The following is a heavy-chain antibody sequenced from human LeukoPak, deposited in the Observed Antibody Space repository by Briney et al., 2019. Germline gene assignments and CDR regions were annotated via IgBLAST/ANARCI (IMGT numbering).Heavy chain of an antibody. V-gene: IGHV3-23*01. CDR3: AKVPDYFDY. Sequence: GGSLRLSCAASGFIFSSYVMSWVRQAPGKGLEWVSGITYSGGSTYYADSVGGRFTISRDNSKNTLHLQMNSLRAEDAAVYYCAKVPDYFDYWGQGTLVTVSS. J-gene: IGHJ4*02. CDR1: GFIFSSYV. CDR2: ITYSGGST.